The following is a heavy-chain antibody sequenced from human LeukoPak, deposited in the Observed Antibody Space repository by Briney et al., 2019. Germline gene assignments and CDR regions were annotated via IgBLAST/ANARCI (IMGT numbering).Heavy chain of an antibody. CDR2: ISGSGGST. CDR1: GFTFSSYA. J-gene: IGHJ4*02. CDR3: AKGEYSSSGAFDY. D-gene: IGHD6-6*01. Sequence: GGSLRLSCAASGFTFSSYAMSWVRQAPGKGLEWVSAISGSGGSTYYVDSVKGRFTISRDNSKNTLYLQMNSLRAEDTAVYYCAKGEYSSSGAFDYWGQGTLVTVSS. V-gene: IGHV3-23*01.